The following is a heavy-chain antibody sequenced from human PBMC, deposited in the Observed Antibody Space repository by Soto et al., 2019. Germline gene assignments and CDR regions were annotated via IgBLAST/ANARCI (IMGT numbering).Heavy chain of an antibody. V-gene: IGHV1-3*01. CDR3: AILGTYYFDNSDNYFDC. CDR2: INAGNGNT. J-gene: IGHJ4*02. CDR1: GYTLTRYS. Sequence: AXVKVSCKASGYTLTRYSIHWVRQAPGQRLEWMGWINAGNGNTKFSQKFQGRVTITRDTSASTAYMELRGLRSEDTAVYYCAILGTYYFDNSDNYFDCWGQATLVT. D-gene: IGHD3-22*01.